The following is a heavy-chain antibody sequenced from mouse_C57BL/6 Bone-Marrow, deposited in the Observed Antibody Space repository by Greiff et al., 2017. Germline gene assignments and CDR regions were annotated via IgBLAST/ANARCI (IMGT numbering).Heavy chain of an antibody. CDR1: GYTFTDYN. D-gene: IGHD1-1*01. Sequence: VQLQQSGSELVKPGASVKIPCKASGYTFTDYNMDWVKQSHGKSLEWIGDINPNTGGTIYNQKFKGKATLTVDKSSSTAYMQLRSLTSEDTAVYYCARGAEVAHWYFDVWGTGTTGTVSS. CDR3: ARGAEVAHWYFDV. V-gene: IGHV1-18*01. J-gene: IGHJ1*03. CDR2: INPNTGGT.